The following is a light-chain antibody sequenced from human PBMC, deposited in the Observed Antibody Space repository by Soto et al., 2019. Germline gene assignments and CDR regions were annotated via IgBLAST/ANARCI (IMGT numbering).Light chain of an antibody. Sequence: DIQMTHSPSTLSASVGDRVTITCRASQSISSWLAWYQQIPGKAPKLLIYKASSLQSGVPSRFSGSGSETEFTLTITGLQPDDFATYYCHQYSRFPRTFGQGTKVDIK. J-gene: IGKJ1*01. V-gene: IGKV1-5*03. CDR1: QSISSW. CDR3: HQYSRFPRT. CDR2: KAS.